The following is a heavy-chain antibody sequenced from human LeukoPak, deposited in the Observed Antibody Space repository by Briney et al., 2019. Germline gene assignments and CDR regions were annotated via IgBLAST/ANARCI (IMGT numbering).Heavy chain of an antibody. V-gene: IGHV1-69*13. Sequence: SVKVSCKASGGTFSRFTISWVRQAPGQGFEWMGGATPIFGTANFAQRFQGRVSITADESTSTAFMELSSLRFEDTAVYYCARVGGSYSFDYWGQGTLVTVSS. CDR1: GGTFSRFT. CDR2: ATPIFGTA. D-gene: IGHD1-26*01. CDR3: ARVGGSYSFDY. J-gene: IGHJ4*02.